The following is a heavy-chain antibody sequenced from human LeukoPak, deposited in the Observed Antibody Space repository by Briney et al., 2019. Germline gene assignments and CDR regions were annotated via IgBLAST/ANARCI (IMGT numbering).Heavy chain of an antibody. J-gene: IGHJ4*02. Sequence: EASVKVSCKASGGTFSSYAITWVRQAPGQGLEWMGRIIPVLGIPNYAQKFKGRVTITADKSTSTAYMELSSLRSEDTAVYYCARDVRRYSDRSGYYIHWGQGTLVTVSS. CDR3: ARDVRRYSDRSGYYIH. CDR2: IIPVLGIP. CDR1: GGTFSSYA. D-gene: IGHD3-22*01. V-gene: IGHV1-69*04.